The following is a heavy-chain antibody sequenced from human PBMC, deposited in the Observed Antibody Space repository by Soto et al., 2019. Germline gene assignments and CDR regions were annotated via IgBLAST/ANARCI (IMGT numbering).Heavy chain of an antibody. CDR2: IYSGGST. V-gene: IGHV3-53*02. J-gene: IGHJ6*02. Sequence: EVQLVETGGGLIQPGGSLRLSCAASGFTVSSNYMSWVRQAPGKGLEWVSVIYSGGSTYYADSMKGRFTISRDNSKNTLYLQMNSLRAEDTAVYYCARDSDYAGMDVWGQGTTVTVSS. CDR1: GFTVSSNY. CDR3: ARDSDYAGMDV.